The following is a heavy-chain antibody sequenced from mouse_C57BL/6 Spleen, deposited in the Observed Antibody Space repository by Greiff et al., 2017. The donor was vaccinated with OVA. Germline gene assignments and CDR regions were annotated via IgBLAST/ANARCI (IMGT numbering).Heavy chain of an antibody. CDR2: INPNNGGT. D-gene: IGHD1-1*01. J-gene: IGHJ1*03. V-gene: IGHV1-26*01. Sequence: EVQLQQSGPELVKPGASVKISCKASGYTFTDYYMNWVKQSNGKSLEWIGDINPNNGGTSYNQKFKGKATLTVDKSSSTAYMELRSLTSEDSAVYYCARSYYGSLRYFDVWGTGTTVTVSS. CDR1: GYTFTDYY. CDR3: ARSYYGSLRYFDV.